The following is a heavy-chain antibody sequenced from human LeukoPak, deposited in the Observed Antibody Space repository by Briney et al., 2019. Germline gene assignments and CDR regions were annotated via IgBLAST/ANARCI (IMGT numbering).Heavy chain of an antibody. V-gene: IGHV1-2*02. CDR3: GRDLEQHIPLED. D-gene: IGHD2-21*01. Sequence: ASVKVSCKASGYIFTGYYMEWVRQAPGQGLEWMGWINPSSGVTKYAEKFQGRVTMTRDTSISTVYMELRRLRSDDTAVYYCGRDLEQHIPLEDWGQGTLVTVSS. J-gene: IGHJ4*02. CDR2: INPSSGVT. CDR1: GYIFTGYY.